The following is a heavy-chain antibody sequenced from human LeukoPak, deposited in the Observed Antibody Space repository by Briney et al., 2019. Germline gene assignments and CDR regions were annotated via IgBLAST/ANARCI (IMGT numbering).Heavy chain of an antibody. V-gene: IGHV4-59*01. J-gene: IGHJ4*02. Sequence: SETLSLTCSVSGGSISTYYWSWIRQPPGKGLEWIGYIFYSGSTNYNPSLKSRVTLSVDTSKNQFSLNLSSVTAADTAVYYCATSTLRFATNFDYWGQGTLVTVSS. D-gene: IGHD1-1*01. CDR2: IFYSGST. CDR3: ATSTLRFATNFDY. CDR1: GGSISTYY.